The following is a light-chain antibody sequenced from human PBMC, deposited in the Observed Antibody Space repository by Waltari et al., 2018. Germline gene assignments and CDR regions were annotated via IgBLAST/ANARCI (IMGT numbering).Light chain of an antibody. J-gene: IGKJ1*01. Sequence: DIVMTQSPDSLAVSLGERGTINCRSSQSVLYTSDNDNYLAWYQQKPGQPPKLLIYWASTRASGVPDRFSGSGSGTDFTLTISSLQAADVAVYYCQQYYTTPLTFGQGTRVEI. CDR1: QSVLYTSDNDNY. CDR3: QQYYTTPLT. CDR2: WAS. V-gene: IGKV4-1*01.